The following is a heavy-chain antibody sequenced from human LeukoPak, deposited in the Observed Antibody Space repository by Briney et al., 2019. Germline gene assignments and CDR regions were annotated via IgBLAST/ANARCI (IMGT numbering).Heavy chain of an antibody. CDR1: GFTFSSYA. CDR2: ISDSGDNT. D-gene: IGHD3-22*01. Sequence: PGGSLRLSCVASGFTFSSYAMSWVRQAPGKGLEWVSTISDSGDNTYYADSVKGRFTISRDNAKNSLYLQMNSLRAEDTALYYCARDFIGSSGYSVYYYYMDVWGKGTTVTVSS. CDR3: ARDFIGSSGYSVYYYYMDV. J-gene: IGHJ6*03. V-gene: IGHV3-23*01.